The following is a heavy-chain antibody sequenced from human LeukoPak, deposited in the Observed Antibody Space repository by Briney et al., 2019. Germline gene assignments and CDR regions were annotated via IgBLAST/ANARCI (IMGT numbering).Heavy chain of an antibody. Sequence: GESLKISCKGSGYSFTSYWIGWVRQMPGKGLEWMGIIYPGDSDTRYSPSFQGQVTISADKSISTAYLQWSSLKASDTAMYYCARSLVAVSRPVWSAWAISHPHFDYWGQGTLVTVSS. CDR3: ARSLVAVSRPVWSAWAISHPHFDY. D-gene: IGHD2-15*01. CDR1: GYSFTSYW. CDR2: IYPGDSDT. J-gene: IGHJ4*02. V-gene: IGHV5-51*01.